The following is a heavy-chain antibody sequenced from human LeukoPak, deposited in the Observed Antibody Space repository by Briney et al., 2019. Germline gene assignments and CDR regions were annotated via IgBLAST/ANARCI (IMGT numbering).Heavy chain of an antibody. CDR1: GFTFTSSA. CDR2: IVVGSGNT. V-gene: IGHV1-58*02. CDR3: AARAYYYDSSGYPSWFDP. D-gene: IGHD3-22*01. J-gene: IGHJ5*02. Sequence: SVKVSCKASGFTFTSSAMQWVRQARGQRLEWIGWIVVGSGNTNYAQKFQERVTITRDMSTSTAYMELSSLRSEDTAVYYCAARAYYYDSSGYPSWFDPWGQGTLVTVSS.